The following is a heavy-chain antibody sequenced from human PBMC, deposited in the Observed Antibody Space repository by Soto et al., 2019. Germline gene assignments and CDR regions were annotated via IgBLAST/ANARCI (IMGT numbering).Heavy chain of an antibody. Sequence: QVQLVQSGAEVKKPGSSVKVSCKASGGTFSSYAISWVRQAPGQGLEWMGGINPNSGGTNYAQKLQGRVTMTRDKSISTAYMELSRLRSDDTAVYYCAREGAARPRLVGMDVWGQGTTVTVSS. CDR2: INPNSGGT. J-gene: IGHJ6*02. CDR1: GGTFSSYA. V-gene: IGHV1-2*02. D-gene: IGHD6-6*01. CDR3: AREGAARPRLVGMDV.